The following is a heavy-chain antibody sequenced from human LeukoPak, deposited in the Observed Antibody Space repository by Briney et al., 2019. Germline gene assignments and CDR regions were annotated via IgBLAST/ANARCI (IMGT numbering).Heavy chain of an antibody. V-gene: IGHV4-38-2*01. Sequence: SETLSLTCSVSGYSLTSGHYWGWIRQPPGKGLEWIANIYHTGSAHYNPSLKSRVTISVDTSKNQFSLKLSSVTAADTAVYYCARGGCGTSCYNYYYYYMDVWAKGPRSPSP. CDR1: GYSLTSGHY. CDR2: IYHTGSA. J-gene: IGHJ6*03. D-gene: IGHD2-2*01. CDR3: ARGGCGTSCYNYYYYYMDV.